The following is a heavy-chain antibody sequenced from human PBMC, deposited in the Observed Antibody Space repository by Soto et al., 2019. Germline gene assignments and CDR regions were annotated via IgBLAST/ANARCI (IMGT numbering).Heavy chain of an antibody. CDR1: GGTLNNHA. J-gene: IGHJ6*02. V-gene: IGHV1-69*12. Sequence: QVQLVQSGAEVKKSGSSVKVSCKASGGTLNNHAISWVRQAPGQGLEWMGGIIPMFGSTNYAQKFQDRVTITEDATTTTAYMELSSLGSEDTAIYYCARDGSVAVVAHHFYYNMDVWGQGTSVTVSS. CDR3: ARDGSVAVVAHHFYYNMDV. CDR2: IIPMFGST. D-gene: IGHD2-15*01.